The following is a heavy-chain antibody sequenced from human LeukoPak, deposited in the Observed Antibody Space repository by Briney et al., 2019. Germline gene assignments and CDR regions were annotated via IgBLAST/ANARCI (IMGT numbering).Heavy chain of an antibody. D-gene: IGHD3-10*01. CDR1: GYSISSGYF. V-gene: IGHV4-38-2*02. J-gene: IGHJ3*02. CDR2: IHSGEST. CDR3: AKSNGYGLIDI. Sequence: SETLSLTCTVSGYSISSGYFWGWIRQPPGKGLEWIAIIHSGESTYYSPSLKSRVAISLDTSRNQFSLRLNSVTAADTAVYYCAKSNGYGLIDIWGQGTMVTVSS.